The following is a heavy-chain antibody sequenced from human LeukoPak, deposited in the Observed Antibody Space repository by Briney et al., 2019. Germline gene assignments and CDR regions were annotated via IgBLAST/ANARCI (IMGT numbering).Heavy chain of an antibody. J-gene: IGHJ4*02. D-gene: IGHD3-22*01. CDR1: GDSVSSNSAA. CDR2: TYYRSRWYN. V-gene: IGHV6-1*01. Sequence: SQTLSLTCAISGDSVSSNSAAWNWIRQSPSRGLEWLGRTYYRSRWYNDYTASVKSRISITPDTSKNQFSLQLNSVTPEDTAVYCCASTYYYDSSGYSAYLFDYWGQGTLVTVSS. CDR3: ASTYYYDSSGYSAYLFDY.